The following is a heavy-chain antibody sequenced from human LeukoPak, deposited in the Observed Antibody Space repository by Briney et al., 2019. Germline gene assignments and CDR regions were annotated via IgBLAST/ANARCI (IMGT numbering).Heavy chain of an antibody. D-gene: IGHD3-10*01. V-gene: IGHV3-64D*06. Sequence: GGSLRLSCSASGFTFSSNAMHWVRQAPGKGLEYVSGVSSNGGSTYYADSVKGRFTISRDNSKNTLYLQMSSLRAEDTAVYYCHYGSTPNGGMDVWGQGTTVTVSS. CDR3: HYGSTPNGGMDV. J-gene: IGHJ6*02. CDR1: GFTFSSNA. CDR2: VSSNGGST.